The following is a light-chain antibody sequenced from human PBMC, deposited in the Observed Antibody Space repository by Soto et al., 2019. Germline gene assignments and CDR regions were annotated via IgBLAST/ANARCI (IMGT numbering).Light chain of an antibody. CDR2: AAS. CDR1: QSVTSSY. J-gene: IGKJ1*01. Sequence: EIVLTQSPGTLSLSPGERATLACRASQSVTSSYLAWYQQKPGQAPRLLIYAASSRATGIPDRFSGSGSGTDFTLTISRLEPDDFAVYYCHQYGSSTWTFGQGTKLEIK. V-gene: IGKV3-20*01. CDR3: HQYGSSTWT.